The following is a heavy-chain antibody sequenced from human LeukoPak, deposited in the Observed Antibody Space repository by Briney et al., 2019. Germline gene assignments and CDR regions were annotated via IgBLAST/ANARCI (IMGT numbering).Heavy chain of an antibody. D-gene: IGHD3-16*01. CDR2: IYYSGST. CDR1: GGSISSSSYY. V-gene: IGHV4-39*07. Sequence: SETLSLTCTVSGGSISSSSYYWGWIRQPPGKGLEWIGSIYYSGSTYYNPSLKSRVTISVDTSKNQFSLELSSVTAADTAVYYCARDLPSWAYYYYYYMDVWGKGTTVTVSS. J-gene: IGHJ6*03. CDR3: ARDLPSWAYYYYYYMDV.